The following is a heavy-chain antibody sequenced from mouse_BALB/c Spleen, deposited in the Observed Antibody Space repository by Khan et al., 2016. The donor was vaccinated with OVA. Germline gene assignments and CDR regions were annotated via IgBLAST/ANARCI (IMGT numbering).Heavy chain of an antibody. Sequence: EVKLLESGPGLVKPSQSLSLTCTVTGFSITSDYAWNWIRQFPGNKLEWMGYISYSGSTAYNPSLKSRISITRDTSKNQVFLQLNSVTTEDTATXYCASIILNYYCSNFEGYYFDYWGQGTTLTVSS. D-gene: IGHD1-1*01. V-gene: IGHV3-2*02. CDR1: GFSITSDYA. CDR2: ISYSGST. J-gene: IGHJ2*01. CDR3: ASIILNYYCSNFEGYYFDY.